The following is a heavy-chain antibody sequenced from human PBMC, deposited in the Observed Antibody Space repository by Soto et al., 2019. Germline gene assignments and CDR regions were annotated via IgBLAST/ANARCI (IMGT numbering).Heavy chain of an antibody. CDR3: AKDFRVFSSSEFYYYYYGMDV. Sequence: GGSLRLSCAASGFTFSSYGMHWVRQAPGKGLEWVAVISYDGSNKYYADSVKGRFTISRDNSKNTLYLQMNSLRAEDTAVYYCAKDFRVFSSSEFYYYYYGMDVWGQGTTVTVSS. D-gene: IGHD6-6*01. V-gene: IGHV3-30*18. CDR1: GFTFSSYG. J-gene: IGHJ6*02. CDR2: ISYDGSNK.